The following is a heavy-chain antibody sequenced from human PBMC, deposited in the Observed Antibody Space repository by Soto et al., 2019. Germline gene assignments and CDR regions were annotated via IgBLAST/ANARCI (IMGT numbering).Heavy chain of an antibody. D-gene: IGHD2-2*01. Sequence: GGSLRLSCAASGFTFSSYSMNWVRQAPGKGLEWVSSISSSSSYIYYADSVKGRFTISRDNAKNSLYLQMNSLRAEDTAVYYCARDLGGYCSSTSCYDSYWGQGTLVTVSS. CDR2: ISSSSSYI. V-gene: IGHV3-21*01. J-gene: IGHJ4*02. CDR1: GFTFSSYS. CDR3: ARDLGGYCSSTSCYDSY.